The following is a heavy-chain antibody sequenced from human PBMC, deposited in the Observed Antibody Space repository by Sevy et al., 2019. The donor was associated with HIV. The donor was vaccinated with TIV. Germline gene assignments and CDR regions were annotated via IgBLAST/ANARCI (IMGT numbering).Heavy chain of an antibody. CDR2: ISYDGSNK. Sequence: GGSLRLSCAASGFTLSSYAMHWVRQAPGKGLEWVAVISYDGSNKYYADSVKGRFTISRDNSKNTLYLQMNSLRAEDTAVYYCARGFYDYGDYVPGIFFDYWGQGSLVTVSS. CDR1: GFTLSSYA. CDR3: ARGFYDYGDYVPGIFFDY. V-gene: IGHV3-30-3*01. J-gene: IGHJ4*02. D-gene: IGHD4-17*01.